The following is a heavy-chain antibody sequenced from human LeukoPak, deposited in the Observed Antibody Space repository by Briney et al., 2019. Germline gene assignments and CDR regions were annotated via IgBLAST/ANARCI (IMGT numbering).Heavy chain of an antibody. V-gene: IGHV4-31*03. J-gene: IGHJ6*03. CDR1: GGSINSGGYY. D-gene: IGHD1-1*01. CDR3: ARGRGLTSTGYYYYMDV. CDR2: IYYSGST. Sequence: SETLSLTCTVSGGSINSGGYYWSWIRQHPGRGLEWIGYIYYSGSTYYNPSLKSRVTISVDTSKNQFSLKLSSVTAADTAVYYCARGRGLTSTGYYYYMDVWGKGTTVTVSS.